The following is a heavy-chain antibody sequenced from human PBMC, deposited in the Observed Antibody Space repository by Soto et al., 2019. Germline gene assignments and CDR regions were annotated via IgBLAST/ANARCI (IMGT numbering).Heavy chain of an antibody. Sequence: QVQLQESGPGLVKPSGTLSLTCAVSGGSISSSNWWSWVRQPPGKGLEWIGEIYYSGTTKYNPSLKIRVTISVDKSKIQFSLKLYSVTAADTAVYYCARDQGYCDGGSCYVFDSWGQGTLVTVSS. CDR1: GGSISSSNW. CDR3: ARDQGYCDGGSCYVFDS. CDR2: IYYSGTT. J-gene: IGHJ4*02. D-gene: IGHD2-15*01. V-gene: IGHV4-4*02.